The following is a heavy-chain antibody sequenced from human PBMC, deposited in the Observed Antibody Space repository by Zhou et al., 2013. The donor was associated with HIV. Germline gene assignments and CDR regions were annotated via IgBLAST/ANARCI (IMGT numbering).Heavy chain of an antibody. CDR3: ARNDGDGEFPLGY. V-gene: IGHV1-18*01. CDR1: GYTFTSYG. CDR2: ISAYNGDT. J-gene: IGHJ4*02. Sequence: QVQLVQSGAEVKKPGASVKVSCKASGYTFTSYGITWVRQAPGQGLEWMGWISAYNGDTNDAQKFQGRLTMTTDTSTTTAYMELRGRRSDDTAVYFCARNDGDGEFPLGYWGQGTLVTVSS. D-gene: IGHD3-16*01.